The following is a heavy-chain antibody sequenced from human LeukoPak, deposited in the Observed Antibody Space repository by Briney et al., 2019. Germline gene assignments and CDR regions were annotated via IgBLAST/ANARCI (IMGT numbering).Heavy chain of an antibody. CDR2: ISSSGNRI. Sequence: GGSLRLSCAASGXTFSSYEMNWVRQAPGKGLEWVSDISSSGNRIHYADSVKGRFTISRDNAKNSLYLQMNSLRAEDTAVYYCARETAVAGSDYWGQGTLVTVSS. D-gene: IGHD6-19*01. CDR1: GXTFSSYE. V-gene: IGHV3-48*03. CDR3: ARETAVAGSDY. J-gene: IGHJ4*02.